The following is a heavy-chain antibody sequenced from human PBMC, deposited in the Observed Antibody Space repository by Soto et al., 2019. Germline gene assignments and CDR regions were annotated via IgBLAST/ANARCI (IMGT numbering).Heavy chain of an antibody. J-gene: IGHJ4*02. CDR1: GYTFTSYY. D-gene: IGHD6-13*01. V-gene: IGHV1-46*01. CDR3: AAGEASSRNLAPYYLEF. CDR2: INPSGGST. Sequence: GASVKVSCKASGYTFTSYYMHWVRQAPGQGLEWMGIINPSGGSTSYAQKFQGRVTMTRDTSISTAYMELSGLKSDDTAVYFCAAGEASSRNLAPYYLEFWGQGTLVTVSS.